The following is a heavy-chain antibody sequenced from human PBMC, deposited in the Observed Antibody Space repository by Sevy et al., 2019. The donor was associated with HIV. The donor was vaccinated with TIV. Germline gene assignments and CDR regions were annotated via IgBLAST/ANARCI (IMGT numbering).Heavy chain of an antibody. J-gene: IGHJ4*02. CDR2: IWYDGSSK. D-gene: IGHD6-13*01. CDR1: GFIFSTYG. V-gene: IGHV3-33*08. Sequence: GGSLRLSCAASGFIFSTYGMHWVRQAPGKGLEWVALIWYDGSSKYYADSVQGRFTISRDNSKNTLDLQLNSLRAEDTAVYYCVSGASIAAAGNFAYWGQGTLVTVSS. CDR3: VSGASIAAAGNFAY.